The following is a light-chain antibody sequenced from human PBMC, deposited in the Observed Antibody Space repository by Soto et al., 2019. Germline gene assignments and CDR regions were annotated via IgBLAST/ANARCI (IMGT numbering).Light chain of an antibody. V-gene: IGKV1-17*01. CDR3: LQHNSYPLT. J-gene: IGKJ4*01. CDR2: AVS. Sequence: DIQMTQSPSSLSARVGGRVTITCRASQGIRRDLGWYQQKPGKAPTRLIYAVSSLHSGVPSRFSGSGSGTEITLTISSLQPEDSATYYCLQHNSYPLTFGGGTKVEIK. CDR1: QGIRRD.